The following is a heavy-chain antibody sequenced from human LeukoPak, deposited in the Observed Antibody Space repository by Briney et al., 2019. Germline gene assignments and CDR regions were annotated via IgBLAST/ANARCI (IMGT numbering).Heavy chain of an antibody. V-gene: IGHV3-23*01. CDR3: AKVYSSSIRRPYFDY. J-gene: IGHJ4*02. D-gene: IGHD6-6*01. CDR1: XFTFSSYA. Sequence: GGSLRLSCAAXXFTFSSYAMSWVRQAPGKGLEWVSAISGSGGSTYYADSVKGRFTISRDNSKNTLYLQMNSLRAEDTAVYYCAKVYSSSIRRPYFDYWGQGTLVTVSS. CDR2: ISGSGGST.